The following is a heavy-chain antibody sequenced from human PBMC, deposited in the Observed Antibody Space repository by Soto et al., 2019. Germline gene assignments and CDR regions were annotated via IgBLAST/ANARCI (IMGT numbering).Heavy chain of an antibody. J-gene: IGHJ6*02. CDR2: IVVGSGNT. CDR3: AADVLHYYDSSGYYLAYYGMDV. V-gene: IGHV1-58*01. D-gene: IGHD3-22*01. Sequence: SVKVSCKASGFTFTSSAVQWVRQARGQRLEWIGWIVVGSGNTNCAQKFQERVTITRDMSTSTAYMEMSSLRSEDTAVYYCAADVLHYYDSSGYYLAYYGMDVWGQGTTVTVS. CDR1: GFTFTSSA.